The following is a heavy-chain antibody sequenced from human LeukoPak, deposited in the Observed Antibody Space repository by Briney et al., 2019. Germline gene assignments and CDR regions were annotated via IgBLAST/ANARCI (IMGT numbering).Heavy chain of an antibody. D-gene: IGHD6-19*01. CDR1: GFTFSSYA. CDR2: ISYDGSNK. Sequence: GSLRLSCAASGFTFSSYAMHWVRQAPGKGLEWVAVISYDGSNKYYADSVKGRFTISRDNSKNTLYLQMNSLRAEDTAVYYCARGDSSGWFDAFDIWGQGTMVTVSS. J-gene: IGHJ3*02. CDR3: ARGDSSGWFDAFDI. V-gene: IGHV3-30-3*01.